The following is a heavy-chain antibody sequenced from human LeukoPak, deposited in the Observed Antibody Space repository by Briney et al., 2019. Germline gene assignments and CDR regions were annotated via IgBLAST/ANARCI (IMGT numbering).Heavy chain of an antibody. D-gene: IGHD3-3*01. CDR2: INPNSGGT. CDR3: TRDRFPARGDY. CDR1: GYTFTGYY. J-gene: IGHJ4*02. Sequence: GASVKVSCKASGYTFTGYYMHWVRQAPGQGLEWMGWINPNSGGTNYAQKFQGRVSLTMDTSINTVYMELSRLRSDDTAVYFCTRDRFPARGDYWGQGTLVTVSS. V-gene: IGHV1-2*02.